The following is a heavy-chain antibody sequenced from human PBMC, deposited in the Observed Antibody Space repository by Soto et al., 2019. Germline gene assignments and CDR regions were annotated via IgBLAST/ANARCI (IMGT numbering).Heavy chain of an antibody. J-gene: IGHJ4*02. Sequence: GSLRLSCAASGFSFSDYAMSWVRQAPGKGLEWVSVISESGGSTHYADSVRGRFTVSRDNSKNSLSLRMNSLRDEDTAVYFCAKRSPYSSGWYSTIFDYWGQGALVTVPQ. V-gene: IGHV3-23*01. D-gene: IGHD6-13*01. CDR1: GFSFSDYA. CDR2: ISESGGST. CDR3: AKRSPYSSGWYSTIFDY.